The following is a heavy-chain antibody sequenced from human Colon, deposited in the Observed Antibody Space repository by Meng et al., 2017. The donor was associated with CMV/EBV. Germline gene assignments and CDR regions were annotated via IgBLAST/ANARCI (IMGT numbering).Heavy chain of an antibody. CDR1: GFSLNHYG. Sequence: GESLKISCAASGFSLNHYGMNWVRQAPGRGLEWVSYISSSSTYIFYADSVKGRFTISRDNANNLLYLQMTSLRADDTAVYYCAKDDGNNWNQLQGGMDVWGQGTTVTVSS. J-gene: IGHJ6*02. CDR2: ISSSSTYI. V-gene: IGHV3-21*06. D-gene: IGHD1-20*01. CDR3: AKDDGNNWNQLQGGMDV.